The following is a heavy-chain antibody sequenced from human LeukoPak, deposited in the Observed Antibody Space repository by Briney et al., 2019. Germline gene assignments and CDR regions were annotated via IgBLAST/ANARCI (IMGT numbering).Heavy chain of an antibody. CDR3: ARDHSSGWYSGYFDY. V-gene: IGHV3-21*01. Sequence: GGSLRLSCAASGFTFSSYSMNWVRQAPGKGLEWVSSISSSSSYIYYADSVKGRFTISRDNAKNSLYLQMNSLRAEDTAVYYCARDHSSGWYSGYFDYWGQGTLVTVPS. CDR2: ISSSSSYI. CDR1: GFTFSSYS. J-gene: IGHJ4*02. D-gene: IGHD6-19*01.